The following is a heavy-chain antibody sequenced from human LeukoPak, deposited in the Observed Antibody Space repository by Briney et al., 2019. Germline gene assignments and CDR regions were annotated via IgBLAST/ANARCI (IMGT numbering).Heavy chain of an antibody. V-gene: IGHV4-34*01. CDR1: AGAFSNYF. J-gene: IGHJ4*02. D-gene: IGHD2-2*01. CDR3: ARGQYCSTTTCYSARRYFDF. CDR2: INDSGST. Sequence: PSQTMSLTCAVYAGAFSNYFWTWIRQPPGKGLEWIAEINDSGSTNTNSSLRSRVAISLDTSKNQFSLRLTSVTAADTAVYYCARGQYCSTTTCYSARRYFDFWGRGTLVTVSS.